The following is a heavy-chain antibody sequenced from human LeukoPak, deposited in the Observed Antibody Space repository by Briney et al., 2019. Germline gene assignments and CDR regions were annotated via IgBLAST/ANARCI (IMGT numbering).Heavy chain of an antibody. J-gene: IGHJ4*02. CDR3: ARRPPNSGSSHYFDY. Sequence: PSETLSLTCTVSGGSISTYYWSWIRQPPGKGLEWIGYIYYRGNTNYNPSLQSRVSISVDTSKNQFSLKLTSVTAADTAVYYCARRPPNSGSSHYFDYWGQGTLVTVSS. D-gene: IGHD1-26*01. V-gene: IGHV4-59*08. CDR2: IYYRGNT. CDR1: GGSISTYY.